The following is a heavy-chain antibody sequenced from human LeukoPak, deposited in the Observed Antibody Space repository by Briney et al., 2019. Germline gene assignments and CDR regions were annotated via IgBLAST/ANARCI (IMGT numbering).Heavy chain of an antibody. CDR3: ARDIVARDVGRGGESFDY. CDR1: GYTFTGYY. V-gene: IGHV1-2*02. D-gene: IGHD2-21*01. CDR2: INPNSGGT. J-gene: IGHJ4*02. Sequence: ASVKVSCKASGYTFTGYYKHWVRQAPGQGLEWMGWINPNSGGTNHAQKFQGRVTMTRDTSISTAYTELSRLRSDDTAVYYCARDIVARDVGRGGESFDYWGQGTLVTVSS.